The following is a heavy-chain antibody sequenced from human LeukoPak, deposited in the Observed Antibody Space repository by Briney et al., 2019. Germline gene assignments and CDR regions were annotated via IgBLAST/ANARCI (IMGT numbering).Heavy chain of an antibody. J-gene: IGHJ4*02. D-gene: IGHD3-22*01. CDR3: ARGDYYDSSGYRKIDY. CDR1: GFTFSSYA. CDR2: ISYDGSNK. Sequence: PGGSLRLSCAASGFTFSSYAMHWVRQAPGKGLEWVAVISYDGSNKYYADSVKGRFTISRDNSKNTLYLQMNSLRAEDTAVYYCARGDYYDSSGYRKIDYWGQGTLVTVSS. V-gene: IGHV3-30-3*01.